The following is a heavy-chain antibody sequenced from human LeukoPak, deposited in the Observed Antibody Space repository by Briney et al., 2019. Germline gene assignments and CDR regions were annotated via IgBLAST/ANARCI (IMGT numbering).Heavy chain of an antibody. CDR3: AKDLSPADYYDSSGYYVRGDFDY. Sequence: GGSLRLSCAASGFTFGSYAMTWVRQAQGKGLEGVSGISGSGGSTYFADSVKGRFTISRDNSKNTLYVQMNSLRAEDTAVYFCAKDLSPADYYDSSGYYVRGDFDYWGQGTLVTVSS. V-gene: IGHV3-23*01. J-gene: IGHJ4*02. D-gene: IGHD3-22*01. CDR1: GFTFGSYA. CDR2: ISGSGGST.